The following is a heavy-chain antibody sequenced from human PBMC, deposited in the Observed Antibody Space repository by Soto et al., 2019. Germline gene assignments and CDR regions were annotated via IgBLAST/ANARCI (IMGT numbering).Heavy chain of an antibody. CDR2: ISYSGTT. V-gene: IGHV4-59*01. D-gene: IGHD5-18*01. CDR3: AREGYNFGPFDY. J-gene: IGHJ4*02. Sequence: PSETLSLSNTVSGGSLSNYYWSWIRRPPGMGLEWIASISYSGTTNYNSSLKSRVTISIDTSKNQFSLKFNSVTAADTAVYYCAREGYNFGPFDYWGQGALVTVSS. CDR1: GGSLSNYY.